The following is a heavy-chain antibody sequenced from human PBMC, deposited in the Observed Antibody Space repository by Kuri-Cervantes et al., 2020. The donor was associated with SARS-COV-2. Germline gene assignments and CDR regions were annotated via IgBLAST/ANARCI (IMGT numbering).Heavy chain of an antibody. J-gene: IGHJ3*02. CDR2: IYHSGST. Sequence: GSLRLSCAVSGYSISSGYYWGWIRRPPGKGLEWIGSIYHSGSTYYNPSLKSRVTISVDTSKNQFSLKLSSVTAADTAVYYCARRLVNWGGAFDIWGQGTMVTVSS. V-gene: IGHV4-38-2*01. CDR3: ARRLVNWGGAFDI. CDR1: GYSISSGYY. D-gene: IGHD7-27*01.